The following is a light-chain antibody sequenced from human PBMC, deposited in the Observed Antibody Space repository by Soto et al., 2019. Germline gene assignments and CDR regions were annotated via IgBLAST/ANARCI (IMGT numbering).Light chain of an antibody. CDR1: SSDVGGYNY. CDR3: SSYAGSNFWV. CDR2: EVS. V-gene: IGLV2-8*01. J-gene: IGLJ3*02. Sequence: QSVLTQPPSASGSPGQSVTISCTGTSSDVGGYNYVSWYQQHPGKAPKLMIYEVSKRPSGVPDRFSGSKSGNTASLTVSGLQAEDEAYYYCSSYAGSNFWVFGGGTKLTVL.